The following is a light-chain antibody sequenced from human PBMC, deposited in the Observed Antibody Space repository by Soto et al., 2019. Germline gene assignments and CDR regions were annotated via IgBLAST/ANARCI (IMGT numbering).Light chain of an antibody. V-gene: IGKV3-20*01. Sequence: EIVLTQPPGTLSLSPGKRGTLSCRASQSISSSYLAWYQQRPGQAPRLLIYGASSRATGIPDRFSGSGSGTEFTLTISRLEPEDFAVYYCQQYGSSSWTFGQGTNVEIK. CDR1: QSISSSY. J-gene: IGKJ1*01. CDR2: GAS. CDR3: QQYGSSSWT.